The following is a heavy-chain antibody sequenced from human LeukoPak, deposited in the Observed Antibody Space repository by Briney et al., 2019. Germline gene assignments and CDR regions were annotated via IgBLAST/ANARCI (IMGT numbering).Heavy chain of an antibody. CDR1: GFIFTSYA. D-gene: IGHD2-15*01. V-gene: IGHV3-23*01. CDR3: AKTRYCSGGSCHSDY. CDR2: LSDSGGKT. J-gene: IGHJ4*02. Sequence: QPGGSLRLSCAASGFIFTSYAMSWVRQAPGQGLEWVSTLSDSGGKTYYADSVKGRFTISRDNSRNTLYLQMNSLRAEDTAVYYCAKTRYCSGGSCHSDYWGQGTLVTVSS.